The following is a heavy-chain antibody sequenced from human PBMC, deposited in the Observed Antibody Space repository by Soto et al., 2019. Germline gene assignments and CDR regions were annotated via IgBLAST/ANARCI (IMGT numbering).Heavy chain of an antibody. Sequence: SETLSLTCTVSGGFTSSRSYYWGWIRQPPGKGLKWIGSIYYSGSTYYNLSLKSRVTISVWTSQQQFSLKRSAVTAADTAVYYCARLHGYYSDAFDIVGQGAMVTVSS. D-gene: IGHD3-22*01. V-gene: IGHV4-39*01. J-gene: IGHJ3*02. CDR2: IYYSGST. CDR1: GGFTSSRSYY. CDR3: ARLHGYYSDAFDI.